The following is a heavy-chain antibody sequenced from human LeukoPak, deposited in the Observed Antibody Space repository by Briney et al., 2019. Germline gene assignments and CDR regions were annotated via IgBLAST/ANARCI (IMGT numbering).Heavy chain of an antibody. D-gene: IGHD4-23*01. J-gene: IGHJ3*02. CDR3: ARGRWELHDAFDI. CDR2: ISYSGNTV. Sequence: GGSLRLSCAASGFTFSDYFMTWIRQAPGKGLEWVSYISYSGNTVYYADSVRGRSTISRDNAKRSVYLQVNSLRAEDTAVYYCARGRWELHDAFDIWGQGTMVTVSS. CDR1: GFTFSDYF. V-gene: IGHV3-11*01.